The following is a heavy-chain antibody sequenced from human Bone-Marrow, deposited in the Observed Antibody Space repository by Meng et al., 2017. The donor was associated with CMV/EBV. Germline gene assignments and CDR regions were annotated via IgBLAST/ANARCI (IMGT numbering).Heavy chain of an antibody. V-gene: IGHV1-69*05. CDR1: GGTFSSYA. J-gene: IGHJ6*02. Sequence: SVKVSCKASGGTFSSYAISWVRQAPGQGLEWMGGIIPIFDTANYAQKFQGRVTITTDESTSTAYMELSSLRSEDTAVYYCARGRIAARAYYGMDVWGQGTTVTVSS. CDR3: ARGRIAARAYYGMDV. D-gene: IGHD6-6*01. CDR2: IIPIFDTA.